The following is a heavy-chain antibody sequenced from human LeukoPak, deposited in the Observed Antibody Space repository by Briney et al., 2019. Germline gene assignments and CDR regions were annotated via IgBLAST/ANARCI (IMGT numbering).Heavy chain of an antibody. CDR1: GFTFSNYD. CDR3: ARGTALSSPLDY. V-gene: IGHV1-8*02. J-gene: IGHJ4*02. D-gene: IGHD2-21*02. CDR2: LNPKRGDT. Sequence: GASVKVSCKASGFTFSNYDINWVRQAPGQGLEWMGWLNPKRGDTGYSQKFQGRVAMTRNTSITTAYMEVSSLTSEDTAVYYCARGTALSSPLDYWGQGTLVTVSS.